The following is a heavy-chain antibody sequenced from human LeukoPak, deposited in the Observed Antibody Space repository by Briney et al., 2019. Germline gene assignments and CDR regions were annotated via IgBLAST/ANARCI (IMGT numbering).Heavy chain of an antibody. Sequence: ASVKVSCKASGYTFTGYYMHWVRQAPGQGLEWMGWINPNSGGTNYAQKFQGRVTMTRDTSISTAYMELSRLRSGDTAVCYCARDRGYDSGVDYWGQGTVVSVSS. CDR2: INPNSGGT. CDR1: GYTFTGYY. D-gene: IGHD5-12*01. V-gene: IGHV1-2*02. CDR3: ARDRGYDSGVDY. J-gene: IGHJ4*02.